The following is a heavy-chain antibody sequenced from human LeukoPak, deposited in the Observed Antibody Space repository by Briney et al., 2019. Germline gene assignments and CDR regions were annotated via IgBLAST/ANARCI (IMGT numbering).Heavy chain of an antibody. CDR3: ANEIRPNDY. V-gene: IGHV3-74*01. J-gene: IGHJ4*02. Sequence: GGSLRLSCAASGFTLSGFWMHWVRQAPGKGLVWVSRIKYDGSSTTYADSVKGRFTVSRDNSKNTLYLQMNSLRAEDTAVYYCANEIRPNDYWGQGTQVTVSS. D-gene: IGHD4-17*01. CDR2: IKYDGSST. CDR1: GFTLSGFW.